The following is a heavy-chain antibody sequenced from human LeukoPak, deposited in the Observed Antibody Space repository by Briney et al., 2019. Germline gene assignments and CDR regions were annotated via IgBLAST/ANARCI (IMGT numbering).Heavy chain of an antibody. V-gene: IGHV3-20*04. CDR3: AKGAGSYNYYYYYMDV. D-gene: IGHD3-10*01. J-gene: IGHJ6*03. CDR2: INWNGGST. Sequence: GGSLRLSCAASGFTFDDYGMSWVRQAPGKGLEWVSGINWNGGSTGYADSVKGRFTISRDNAKNSLYLQMNSLRAEDTAVYYCAKGAGSYNYYYYYMDVWGKGTTVTISS. CDR1: GFTFDDYG.